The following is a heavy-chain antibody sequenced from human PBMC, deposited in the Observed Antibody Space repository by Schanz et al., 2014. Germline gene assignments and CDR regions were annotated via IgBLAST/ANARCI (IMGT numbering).Heavy chain of an antibody. Sequence: EAHLLESGGGLVPPGGSLRLSCAASGFNFSDYAMCWVRQAPGKGLEWVSLISDSGDTAYYADSVKGRFTISRDNFKGALYLQMSSLRAEDTAVYYCAKSLESCPGGRCSRGYFDYWGQGTLVTVSS. CDR3: AKSLESCPGGRCSRGYFDY. CDR2: ISDSGDTA. D-gene: IGHD2-8*02. CDR1: GFNFSDYA. J-gene: IGHJ4*02. V-gene: IGHV3-23*01.